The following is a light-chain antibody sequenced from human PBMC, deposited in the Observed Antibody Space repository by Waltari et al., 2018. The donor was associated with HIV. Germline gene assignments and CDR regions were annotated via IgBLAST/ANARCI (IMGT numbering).Light chain of an antibody. CDR2: GAF. CDR1: HSVSNN. Sequence: ETVMTQSPATLSVSPGERAPLSCRASHSVSNNLAWYQQKPGQAPRLLISGAFSRATGIAARFSGSGSGTEFTLTISSVQSEDFAVYYCLQYDDWPREFTFGPGTKVDVK. J-gene: IGKJ3*01. V-gene: IGKV3-15*01. CDR3: LQYDDWPREFT.